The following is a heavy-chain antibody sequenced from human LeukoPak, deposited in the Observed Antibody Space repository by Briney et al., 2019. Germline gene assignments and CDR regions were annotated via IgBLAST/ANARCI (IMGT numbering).Heavy chain of an antibody. D-gene: IGHD3-22*01. CDR2: INPNSGGT. J-gene: IGHJ3*02. CDR1: GYTFTGYY. Sequence: GASVKVSCKASGYTFTGYYMHWVRQAPGQGLEWMGWINPNSGGTNYAQKFQGRVTMTRDTSISTAYMELSRLRSDDTAVYYCASSDYYDSSGYYYFWSAFDIWGQGTMVTVSS. V-gene: IGHV1-2*02. CDR3: ASSDYYDSSGYYYFWSAFDI.